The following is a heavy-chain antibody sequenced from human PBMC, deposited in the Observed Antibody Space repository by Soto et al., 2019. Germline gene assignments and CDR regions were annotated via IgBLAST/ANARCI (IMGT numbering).Heavy chain of an antibody. CDR2: LSSSSSSI. D-gene: IGHD6-13*01. V-gene: IGHV3-48*02. CDR1: GFTFSSYS. J-gene: IGHJ1*01. CDR3: ARDAHAPFSLAAVGSFFQH. Sequence: GGSLRLSCAASGFTFSSYSMNWVRQAPGKGLEWVSYLSSSSSSIYYADSVKGRFTISRDNAKNSLYLQMNSLRDEDTAVYYCARDAHAPFSLAAVGSFFQHWGLGTLVTVSS.